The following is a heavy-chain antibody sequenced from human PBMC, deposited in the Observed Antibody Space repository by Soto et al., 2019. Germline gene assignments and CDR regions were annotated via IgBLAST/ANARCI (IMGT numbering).Heavy chain of an antibody. D-gene: IGHD4-17*01. Sequence: ASVKVSCKTSGYTFTNFGISWVRQAPGQGLEWMGWVTTDKGKTTYAQKFQGRVTMTTDTSTSTAYMELRLSSVTAADTAVYYCARIYGGNSFVFDPWGQGTLVTVSS. CDR2: VTTDKGKT. J-gene: IGHJ5*02. CDR3: ARIYGGNSFVFDP. CDR1: GYTFTNFG. V-gene: IGHV1-18*01.